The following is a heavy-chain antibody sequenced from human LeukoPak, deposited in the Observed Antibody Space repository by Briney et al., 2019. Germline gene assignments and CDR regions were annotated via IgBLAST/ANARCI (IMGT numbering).Heavy chain of an antibody. V-gene: IGHV3-21*01. CDR2: ISSSSSYI. D-gene: IGHD4-17*01. J-gene: IGHJ4*02. Sequence: GGSLRLSCAASGFTFSSYSMNWVRQAPGKGLEWVSSISSSSSYIYYADSVKGRFTISRDNAKNSLYLQMNSLRAEDTAVYYCARDSVAVTMGCFDYWGQGTLVTVSS. CDR1: GFTFSSYS. CDR3: ARDSVAVTMGCFDY.